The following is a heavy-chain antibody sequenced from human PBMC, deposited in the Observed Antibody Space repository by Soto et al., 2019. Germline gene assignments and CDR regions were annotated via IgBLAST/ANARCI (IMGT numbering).Heavy chain of an antibody. D-gene: IGHD3-10*01. CDR3: ARGGTMVRGVIIPWFDP. Sequence: QVQLQESGPGLVKPSQTLSLTCTVSGGSISSGAYYWSWIRQPPGKGLEWIGYIYYSGSPYYTPSLKSRVTLSVDTSKNHFSLKLSSVTAADTAVYYCARGGTMVRGVIIPWFDPWGQGTLVTVSS. CDR2: IYYSGSP. CDR1: GGSISSGAYY. J-gene: IGHJ5*02. V-gene: IGHV4-30-4*01.